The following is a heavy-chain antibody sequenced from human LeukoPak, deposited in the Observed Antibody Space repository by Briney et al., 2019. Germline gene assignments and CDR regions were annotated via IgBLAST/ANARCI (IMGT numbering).Heavy chain of an antibody. CDR3: ARDSGTTGEVKFDP. CDR2: INHSGST. CDR1: GGSFSGYY. Sequence: SETLSLTCAVYGGSFSGYYWSWIRQPPGKGLEWIGEINHSGSTNYNPSLKSRLTISIDTSKNQFSLKLSSVTAADTAVYYCARDSGTTGEVKFDPWGQGTLVTVSS. D-gene: IGHD3-10*01. V-gene: IGHV4-34*01. J-gene: IGHJ5*02.